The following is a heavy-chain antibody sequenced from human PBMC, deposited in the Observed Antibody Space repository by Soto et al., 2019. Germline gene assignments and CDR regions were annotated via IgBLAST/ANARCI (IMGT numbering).Heavy chain of an antibody. CDR2: IIPIFGTA. Sequence: GASVKVSCKASGGTFSSYAISWVRQAPGQGLEWMGGIIPIFGTANYAQKFQGRVTITADESTSTAYMELSSLRSEDTAVYYCARDPLIAVAHPDYFDYWGQGTLVTVSS. D-gene: IGHD6-19*01. CDR1: GGTFSSYA. CDR3: ARDPLIAVAHPDYFDY. J-gene: IGHJ4*02. V-gene: IGHV1-69*13.